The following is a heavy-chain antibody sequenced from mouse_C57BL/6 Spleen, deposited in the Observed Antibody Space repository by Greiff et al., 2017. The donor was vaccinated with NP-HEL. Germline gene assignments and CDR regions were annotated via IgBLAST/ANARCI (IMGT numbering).Heavy chain of an antibody. CDR2: IDPSDSYT. CDR1: GYTFTSYW. Sequence: QVQLQQPGAELVKPGASVKLSCKASGYTFTSYWMQWVKQRPGQGLEWIGEIDPSDSYTNYNQKFKGKATLTVDTSSSTAYMQLSSLTSEDAAVYYCAMGYYGSSPWFAYWGKGTLVTVSA. D-gene: IGHD1-1*01. V-gene: IGHV1-50*01. CDR3: AMGYYGSSPWFAY. J-gene: IGHJ3*01.